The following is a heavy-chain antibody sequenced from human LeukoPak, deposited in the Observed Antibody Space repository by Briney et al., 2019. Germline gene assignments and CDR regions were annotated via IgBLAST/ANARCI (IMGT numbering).Heavy chain of an antibody. D-gene: IGHD3-3*01. CDR2: ISGSGGST. CDR1: GFNISSDY. CDR3: AKGGHDFWSGSSPIYYFDY. J-gene: IGHJ4*02. V-gene: IGHV3-23*01. Sequence: GGSLRLSCAASGFNISSDYMDWVRQAPGKGLEWVSAISGSGGSTYYADSMKGRFTISRDNSKNTLYLQMNSLRAEDTAVYYCAKGGHDFWSGSSPIYYFDYWGQGTLVTVSS.